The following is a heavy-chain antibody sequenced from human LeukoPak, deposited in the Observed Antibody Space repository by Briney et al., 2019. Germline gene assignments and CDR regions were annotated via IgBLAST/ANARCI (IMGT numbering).Heavy chain of an antibody. CDR1: GLTFSSYT. CDR2: ISSSSSYI. V-gene: IGHV3-21*01. D-gene: IGHD5-12*01. J-gene: IGHJ4*02. Sequence: GGSLRLSCAASGLTFSSYTMNWVRQAPGKGLEWVSSISSSSSYIYYADSVKGRFTIPRDNSKNTLHLQMNSLRAEDTAVYYCARGPSGYHNTGGQGTLVTVSS. CDR3: ARGPSGYHNT.